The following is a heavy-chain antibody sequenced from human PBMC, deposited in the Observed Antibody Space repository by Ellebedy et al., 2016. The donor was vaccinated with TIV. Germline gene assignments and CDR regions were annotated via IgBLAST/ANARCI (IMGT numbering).Heavy chain of an antibody. D-gene: IGHD3-10*01. Sequence: PAGSLRLSCAASGFTFTNYDMNWVRQATGKGLEWVSAIGTSGDTYYPGSVKGRFTISRENAKNSLYLQMNSLRAGDTAVYYCARATSGFDYWGQGTLVTVSS. J-gene: IGHJ4*02. V-gene: IGHV3-13*01. CDR3: ARATSGFDY. CDR1: GFTFTNYD. CDR2: IGTSGDT.